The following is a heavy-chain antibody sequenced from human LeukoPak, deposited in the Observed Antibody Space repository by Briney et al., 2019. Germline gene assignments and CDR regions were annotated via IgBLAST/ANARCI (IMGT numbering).Heavy chain of an antibody. CDR2: IFGSGGSA. V-gene: IGHV3-23*01. D-gene: IGHD6-19*01. CDR3: GKTTAGYSSGRFPGWPVDY. CDR1: GFTFNSYA. Sequence: PGRSLRLSCAASGFTFNSYAMYWVRQAPGKGLEWISGIFGSGGSAHYADSVKGRFTISRDNSKNTLYLQMNSLRAEDTAVYCCGKTTAGYSSGRFPGWPVDYWGQGTLVTVSS. J-gene: IGHJ4*02.